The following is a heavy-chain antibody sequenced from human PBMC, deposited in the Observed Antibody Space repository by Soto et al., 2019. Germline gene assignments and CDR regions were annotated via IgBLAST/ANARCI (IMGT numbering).Heavy chain of an antibody. V-gene: IGHV3-30-3*01. Sequence: PGGSLRLSCAASGFTFSSYAMHWVRQAPGKGLEWVAVISYDGSNKYYADSVKGRFTISRDNSKNTLYLQMNSLRAEDTAVYYCAREESEVVITPYNWFDPWGQGTLVTVSS. D-gene: IGHD3-22*01. CDR1: GFTFSSYA. CDR2: ISYDGSNK. J-gene: IGHJ5*02. CDR3: AREESEVVITPYNWFDP.